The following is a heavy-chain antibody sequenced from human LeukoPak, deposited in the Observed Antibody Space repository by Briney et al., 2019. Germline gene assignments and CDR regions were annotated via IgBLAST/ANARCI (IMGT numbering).Heavy chain of an antibody. CDR2: ISGSGGST. Sequence: GGSLRLSCAASGFTFSSYAMSWVRQAPGKGLEWVSAISGSGGSTYYADSVKGRFTISRDNSKNTLYLQMNSLRGEDTAVYYCAKEVPGRITMIVVVKRGFDYWGQGTLVTVSS. V-gene: IGHV3-23*01. CDR3: AKEVPGRITMIVVVKRGFDY. J-gene: IGHJ4*02. D-gene: IGHD3-22*01. CDR1: GFTFSSYA.